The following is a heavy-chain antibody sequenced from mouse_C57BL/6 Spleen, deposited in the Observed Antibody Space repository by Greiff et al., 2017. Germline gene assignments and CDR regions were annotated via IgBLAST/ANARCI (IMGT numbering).Heavy chain of an antibody. Sequence: VQLQQSGPELVKPGASVKISCKASGYAFSSSWMNWVKQRPGKGLEWIGRIYPGDGDTNYNGKFKGKATLTADKSSSTAYMQLSSLTSEDSAVYFCAPITTVVGYYFDDWGQGTTLTVSS. D-gene: IGHD1-1*01. CDR2: IYPGDGDT. V-gene: IGHV1-82*01. CDR3: APITTVVGYYFDD. CDR1: GYAFSSSW. J-gene: IGHJ2*01.